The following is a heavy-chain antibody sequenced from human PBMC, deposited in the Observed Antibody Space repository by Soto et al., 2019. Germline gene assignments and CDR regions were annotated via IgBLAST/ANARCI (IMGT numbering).Heavy chain of an antibody. CDR1: GFTFSDYH. Sequence: QVQLVESGGGLVKPGGSLRLSCAASGFTFSDYHMSWIRQAPGQGLEWVSYISSSGSNVYYAVSVKGRFTISRDNAKNSLYPQMNTLRVDDTAVYYCARRIVGSTAHAMDVSGPGTTVTVSS. CDR2: ISSSGSNV. V-gene: IGHV3-11*01. J-gene: IGHJ6*02. D-gene: IGHD1-26*01. CDR3: ARRIVGSTAHAMDV.